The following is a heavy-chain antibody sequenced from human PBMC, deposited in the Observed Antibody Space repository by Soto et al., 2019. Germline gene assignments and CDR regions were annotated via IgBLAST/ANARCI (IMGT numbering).Heavy chain of an antibody. CDR1: GYTFTSYY. D-gene: IGHD4-17*01. J-gene: IGHJ3*02. CDR3: AIVLEPLYGPGAFDI. Sequence: GASVKVSCKASGYTFTSYYMHWVRQAPGQGLEWMGIINPSGGSTSYAQKFQGRVTMTRDTSTSTVYMELSSLRSEDTAVYYCAIVLEPLYGPGAFDIWGQGTMVTVSS. CDR2: INPSGGST. V-gene: IGHV1-46*01.